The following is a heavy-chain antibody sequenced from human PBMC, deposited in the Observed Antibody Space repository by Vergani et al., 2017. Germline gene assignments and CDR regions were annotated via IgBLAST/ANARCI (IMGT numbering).Heavy chain of an antibody. CDR1: GFTFSNYG. Sequence: QVQLVESGGGVVQPGRSLRFSCAASGFTFSNYGMHWVRQAPGKGLEWVAVISHDGSKKYYADSVKGRFTISRDNSKNTLYLQMNSLRAEDTAVYYCARDPRYHLLRPYYMDVWGKGTTVTVSS. J-gene: IGHJ6*03. D-gene: IGHD2-2*01. CDR2: ISHDGSKK. CDR3: ARDPRYHLLRPYYMDV. V-gene: IGHV3-30*03.